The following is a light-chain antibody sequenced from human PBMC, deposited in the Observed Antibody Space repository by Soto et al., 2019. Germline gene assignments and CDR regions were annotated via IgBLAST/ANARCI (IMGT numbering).Light chain of an antibody. CDR2: DAS. Sequence: EIVLTQSPATLSLSPGERATLSCRTSQSVSKYFAWYQQKPGRAPRLLIYDASSRATGIPARFIGSGSGTDFTLTISSLETEDVAIYYCQQRSNWPITFGQGTRLEIK. V-gene: IGKV3-11*01. J-gene: IGKJ5*01. CDR3: QQRSNWPIT. CDR1: QSVSKY.